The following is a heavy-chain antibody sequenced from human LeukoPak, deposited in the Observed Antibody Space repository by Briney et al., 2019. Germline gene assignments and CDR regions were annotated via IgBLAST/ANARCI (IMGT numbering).Heavy chain of an antibody. CDR3: ASYVWGSYRYFDY. CDR2: IYYSGST. J-gene: IGHJ4*02. CDR1: GGSISSGGYY. D-gene: IGHD3-16*02. Sequence: SQTLSLTCTVSGGSISSGGYYWSWIRQHPGKGLEWIGYIYYSGSTYYNPSLKSRVTISVDTSKNQFSLKLSSVTAADTAVYYCASYVWGSYRYFDYWGQGTLVTVSS. V-gene: IGHV4-31*03.